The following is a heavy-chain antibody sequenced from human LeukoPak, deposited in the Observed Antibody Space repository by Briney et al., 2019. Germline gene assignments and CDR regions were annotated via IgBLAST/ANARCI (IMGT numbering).Heavy chain of an antibody. Sequence: PGGSRRLSCAASGFTVSANYMSWVRQAPGKGLEWVLVISNDGNTYYADSVKGRFTISRDISKNTLYLQMNSLRAEDTAVYYCARDVYCSGGSCYQQWGQGTLVTVSS. J-gene: IGHJ1*01. D-gene: IGHD2-15*01. V-gene: IGHV3-53*01. CDR1: GFTVSANY. CDR3: ARDVYCSGGSCYQQ. CDR2: ISNDGNT.